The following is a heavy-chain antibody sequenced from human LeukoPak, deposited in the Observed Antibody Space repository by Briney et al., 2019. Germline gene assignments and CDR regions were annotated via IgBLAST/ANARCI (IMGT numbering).Heavy chain of an antibody. CDR2: ISGSGGST. J-gene: IGHJ6*03. D-gene: IGHD3-10*01. CDR1: GFTFSSYA. V-gene: IGHV3-23*01. Sequence: GGSLRLSCAASGFTFSSYAMSWVRQAPGKGLEWVSAISGSGGSTYYADSVKGRFTISRDNSKNTLYLQMNSLRAEDTALYYCARVARGDYYYYYIDVWGKGTTVTVSS. CDR3: ARVARGDYYYYYIDV.